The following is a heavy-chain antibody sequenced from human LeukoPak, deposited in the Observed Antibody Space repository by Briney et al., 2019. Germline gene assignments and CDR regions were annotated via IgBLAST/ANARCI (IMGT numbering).Heavy chain of an antibody. J-gene: IGHJ4*01. V-gene: IGHV1-69*13. Sequence: SVKVSCKASGGTFSSYAISWVRQAPGQGLEWMGGIIPIFGTANYAQKFQGRVTITADESKSTAYMELSSLRAEDTAVYYCAXDRXXYYDNAXXXYWGXGXXVTX. CDR2: IIPIFGTA. CDR1: GGTFSSYA. CDR3: AXDRXXYYDNAXXXY. D-gene: IGHD3-22*01.